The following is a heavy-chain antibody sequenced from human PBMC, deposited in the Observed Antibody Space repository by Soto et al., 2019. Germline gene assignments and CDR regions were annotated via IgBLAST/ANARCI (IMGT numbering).Heavy chain of an antibody. D-gene: IGHD5-12*01. CDR1: GYSFTSYW. CDR3: ARRGYSGYYYGMDV. CDR2: IYPGDSDT. V-gene: IGHV5-51*01. J-gene: IGHJ6*02. Sequence: PGDSLKISCKASGYSFTSYWIGLVLQIPGKGLEWMGIIYPGDSDTRYSPSFQGQVTISADKSITTAYLQWSSLKASDTAMYYCARRGYSGYYYGMDVWGQGTTVTVSS.